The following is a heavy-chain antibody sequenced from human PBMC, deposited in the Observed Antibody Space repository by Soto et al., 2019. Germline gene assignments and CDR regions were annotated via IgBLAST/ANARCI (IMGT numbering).Heavy chain of an antibody. Sequence: PRGSLRLSCAASGFTSSSYWMSWVRRAAGKGREWVDNIKEEGSDKDYGDSVKGLFRMSRDSTVNSTHLQMNSPSAGDTAVYDCASGPEHTLRY. J-gene: IGHJ2*01. D-gene: IGHD2-21*01. CDR3: ASGPEHTLRY. CDR1: GFTSSSYW. V-gene: IGHV3-7*03. CDR2: IKEEGSDK.